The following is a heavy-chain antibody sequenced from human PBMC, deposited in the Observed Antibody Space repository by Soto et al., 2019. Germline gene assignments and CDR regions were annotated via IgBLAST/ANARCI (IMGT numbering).Heavy chain of an antibody. V-gene: IGHV4-59*08. D-gene: IGHD3-16*02. Sequence: SETLSLTCTVSGGSISSYYWSWIRQPPGKGLEWIGYIYYSGSTNYNPSLKSRVTISVDTSKNQFSLKLSSVTAADTAVHYCARGYDYIWGSYRFYFDYWGQGTLVTVSS. CDR2: IYYSGST. CDR3: ARGYDYIWGSYRFYFDY. J-gene: IGHJ4*02. CDR1: GGSISSYY.